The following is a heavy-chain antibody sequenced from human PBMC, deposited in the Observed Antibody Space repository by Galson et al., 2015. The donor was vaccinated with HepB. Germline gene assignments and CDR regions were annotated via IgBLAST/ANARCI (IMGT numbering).Heavy chain of an antibody. D-gene: IGHD6-13*01. CDR3: ASPQGGSWSGSFDY. CDR2: ISYDGSFK. J-gene: IGHJ4*02. Sequence: SLRLSCAASGFTFSTYGMHWVRQAPGKGLEWVALISYDGSFKYYADSVKGRFTISRDNSKNTLYLHMNSLRPEDTAVYHCASPQGGSWSGSFDYWGQGTLVTVSS. CDR1: GFTFSTYG. V-gene: IGHV3-30*03.